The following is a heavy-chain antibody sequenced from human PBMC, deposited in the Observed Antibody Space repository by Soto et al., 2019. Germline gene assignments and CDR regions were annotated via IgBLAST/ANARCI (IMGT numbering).Heavy chain of an antibody. CDR2: ISPFNGNT. D-gene: IGHD6-19*01. CDR3: ARDQSPSVAGYYYYGMDV. CDR1: GYPFTHYG. J-gene: IGHJ6*02. Sequence: GASVKVSCKSSGYPFTHYGITWVRQAPGQGLEWMGWISPFNGNTNYGQTLQGRVTLTTDTSTSTVYMELSRLRSDDTAVYYCARDQSPSVAGYYYYGMDVWGQGTKVTVSS. V-gene: IGHV1-18*01.